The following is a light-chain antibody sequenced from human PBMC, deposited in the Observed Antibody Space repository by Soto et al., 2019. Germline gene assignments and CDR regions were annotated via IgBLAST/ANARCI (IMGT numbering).Light chain of an antibody. V-gene: IGKV1-5*03. CDR3: QQYNTYPLT. CDR1: QSISTW. J-gene: IGKJ4*01. CDR2: KAS. Sequence: IQMTQSPYTLSATVGDRVTITCRASQSISTWLAWYQQKPGKAPKLLIYKASNLEGGVPSRFSGSGSGTEFTITISSLQPDDFATYYCQQYNTYPLTFGGGTKVDIK.